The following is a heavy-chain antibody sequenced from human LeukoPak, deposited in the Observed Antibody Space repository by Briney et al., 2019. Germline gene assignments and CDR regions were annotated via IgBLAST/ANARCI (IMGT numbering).Heavy chain of an antibody. CDR1: DYSINSDFY. Sequence: SETLSLTCTVSDYSINSDFYWGWIRQPPGTGLEWIGTIFHSGRTYYNPSLQSRVTISVDTSKNQFSLKLSSVTAADTAVYYCARRRRDGYTKDAFDIWGQGTMVTVSS. D-gene: IGHD5-24*01. V-gene: IGHV4-38-2*02. J-gene: IGHJ3*02. CDR2: IFHSGRT. CDR3: ARRRRDGYTKDAFDI.